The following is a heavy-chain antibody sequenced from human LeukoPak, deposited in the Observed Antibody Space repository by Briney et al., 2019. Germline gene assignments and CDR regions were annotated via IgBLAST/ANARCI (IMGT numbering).Heavy chain of an antibody. V-gene: IGHV3-30*18. Sequence: GGSLRLSCAASGFTFSSHGMHWVRQAPGKALEWVAVTSYDGTTKYYADSAKGRFNISRDNSKNTLYLQMNSLRVDDTAVYYCAKDATLFGDQYFDYWGQGTLVIVSS. J-gene: IGHJ4*02. CDR3: AKDATLFGDQYFDY. CDR1: GFTFSSHG. D-gene: IGHD3-10*01. CDR2: TSYDGTTK.